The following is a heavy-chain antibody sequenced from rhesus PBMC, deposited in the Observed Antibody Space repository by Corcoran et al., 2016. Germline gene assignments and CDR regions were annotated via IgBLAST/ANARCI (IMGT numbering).Heavy chain of an antibody. J-gene: IGHJ4*01. Sequence: QLQLQGSGQGLVTPSETLSITCAVAGGSISSNYWCWTRKDSGKGREWIGYIHGSGISTNYHPSLKSRVTLSVDTSKNHLSLKLSSVTAADTAVYYCARDYCTGSGCYDYWGQGVLVTVSS. V-gene: IGHV4-169*02. CDR2: IHGSGIST. CDR1: GGSISSNY. D-gene: IGHD2-21*01. CDR3: ARDYCTGSGCYDY.